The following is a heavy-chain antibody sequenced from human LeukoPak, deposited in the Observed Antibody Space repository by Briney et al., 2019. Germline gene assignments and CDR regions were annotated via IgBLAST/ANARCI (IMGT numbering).Heavy chain of an antibody. CDR2: ISGDGGST. D-gene: IGHD4-23*01. Sequence: PGGSLRLSCAASGFTFDDYAMHWVRQAPGKGLEWVSLISGDGGSTYYADSVKGRFTISRDNSKNSLYLQMNSLRAEDTAVYYCARVSPYGGNSRFDYWGQGTLVTVSS. CDR3: ARVSPYGGNSRFDY. J-gene: IGHJ4*02. CDR1: GFTFDDYA. V-gene: IGHV3-43*02.